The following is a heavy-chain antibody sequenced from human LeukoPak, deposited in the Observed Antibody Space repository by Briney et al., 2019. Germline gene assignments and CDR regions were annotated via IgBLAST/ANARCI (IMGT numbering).Heavy chain of an antibody. CDR3: ARGTTGYSLDY. Sequence: GESLKISCKGSGYSFTTYWIAWVRQMPGKGLEWMGIVYPDDSDTRYSPSFQGQVTISADKSITTAYLQWSSLKASDTAMYYCARGTTGYSLDYWGQGTLVTVSS. V-gene: IGHV5-51*01. CDR1: GYSFTTYW. CDR2: VYPDDSDT. D-gene: IGHD3-9*01. J-gene: IGHJ4*02.